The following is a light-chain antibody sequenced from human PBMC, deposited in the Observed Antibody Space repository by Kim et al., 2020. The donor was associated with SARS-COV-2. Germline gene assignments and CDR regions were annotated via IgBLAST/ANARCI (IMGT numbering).Light chain of an antibody. CDR2: KAS. Sequence: LSASVGDRVTITCRASHSISSWLAWYQQKAGKAPKVLIYKASTLESGVPSRFSGSGAGTEFTLTITSLQPDDFATYYCQQYSSYPYTFGQGTKLEI. CDR3: QQYSSYPYT. CDR1: HSISSW. J-gene: IGKJ2*01. V-gene: IGKV1-5*03.